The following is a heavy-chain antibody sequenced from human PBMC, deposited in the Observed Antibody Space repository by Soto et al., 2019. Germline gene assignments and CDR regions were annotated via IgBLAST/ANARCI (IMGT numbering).Heavy chain of an antibody. V-gene: IGHV3-7*01. CDR2: IKQDGSEK. J-gene: IGHJ6*03. D-gene: IGHD3-9*01. Sequence: VGSLRLSCAASGFTFSSYWMSWVRQAPGKGLEWVANIKQDGSEKYYVDSVKGRFTISRDNAKNSLYLQMNSLRAEDTAVYYCARVSHFDWFSYYMDAWGKGTTVTVSS. CDR3: ARVSHFDWFSYYMDA. CDR1: GFTFSSYW.